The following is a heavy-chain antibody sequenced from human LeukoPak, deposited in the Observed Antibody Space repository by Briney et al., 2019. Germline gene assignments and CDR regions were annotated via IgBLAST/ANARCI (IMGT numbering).Heavy chain of an antibody. CDR1: GYTFTGYY. CDR2: INPNSGGT. J-gene: IGHJ4*02. Sequence: GASVKVSCKASGYTFTGYYMHWVRQAPGQGLEWMGWINPNSGGTNYAQKFQGRVTMTRDTSISTAYMGLSRLRSDDTAVYYCARAESSGSYPSFFDYWGQGTLVTVSS. CDR3: ARAESSGSYPSFFDY. V-gene: IGHV1-2*02. D-gene: IGHD3-10*01.